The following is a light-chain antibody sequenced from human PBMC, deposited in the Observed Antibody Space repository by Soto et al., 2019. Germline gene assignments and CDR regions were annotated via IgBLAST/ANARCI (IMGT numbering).Light chain of an antibody. Sequence: QSALTQPASVSGSPGQSITISCTGTTSDVGSSNLVSWYQQHPGKVPKLIIYGVSNRPSGVSNRFSGSKSGNAASLTISGLQAEDEADYYCFSFAGSSTDVFGTWTKLTVL. CDR1: TSDVGSSNL. CDR2: GVS. V-gene: IGLV2-23*02. CDR3: FSFAGSSTDV. J-gene: IGLJ1*01.